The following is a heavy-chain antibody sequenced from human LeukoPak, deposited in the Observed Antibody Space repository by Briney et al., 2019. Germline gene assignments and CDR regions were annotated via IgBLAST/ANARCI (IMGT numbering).Heavy chain of an antibody. CDR3: ARDFQGITTFGLAPPGGLEP. D-gene: IGHD3-3*01. CDR2: IYYVGNA. CDR1: GASISSNS. V-gene: IGHV4-59*01. J-gene: IGHJ5*02. Sequence: SETLSLTCTVSGASISSNSWRWVRQPPGKGLVWVGYIYYVGNANSHTFLQSRVAISVDTAKSQSSLPLKSVAGADTALYYCARDFQGITTFGLAPPGGLEPWGERSLVIVSS.